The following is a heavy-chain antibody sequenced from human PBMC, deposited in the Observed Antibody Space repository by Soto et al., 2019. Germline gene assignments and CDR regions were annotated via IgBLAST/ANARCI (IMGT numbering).Heavy chain of an antibody. V-gene: IGHV2-5*02. CDR1: GFSLTTSGVG. Sequence: QITLKESGPTLVKPTQTLTLTCTFSGFSLTTSGVGVGGIRQPQGKALEWLALIYWDNDKRYSPSLKSRLTITKDTTKHQVVLTMTNMDPADIATYFCEHRTTTVTWWFDPWGQGTLVTVSS. J-gene: IGHJ5*02. D-gene: IGHD4-17*01. CDR3: EHRTTTVTWWFDP. CDR2: IYWDNDK.